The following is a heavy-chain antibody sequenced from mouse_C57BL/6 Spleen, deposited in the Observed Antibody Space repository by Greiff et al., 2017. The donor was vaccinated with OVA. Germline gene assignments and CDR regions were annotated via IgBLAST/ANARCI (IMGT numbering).Heavy chain of an antibody. CDR3: ARHYGSSYPYWYFDV. D-gene: IGHD1-1*01. V-gene: IGHV1-26*01. CDR2: INPNNGGT. CDR1: GYTFTDYY. J-gene: IGHJ1*03. Sequence: VQLQQSGPELVKPGASVKISCKASGYTFTDYYMNWVKQSHGKSLEWIGDINPNNGGTSYNQKFKGKATLTVDKSSSTAYMELRSLTSEDSAVYYCARHYGSSYPYWYFDVWGTGTTVTVSS.